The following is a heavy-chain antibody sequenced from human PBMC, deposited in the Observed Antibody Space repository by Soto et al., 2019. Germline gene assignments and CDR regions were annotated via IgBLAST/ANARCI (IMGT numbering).Heavy chain of an antibody. D-gene: IGHD2-15*01. V-gene: IGHV1-3*01. Sequence: VPVKVSCKASGYTFTSYGIIWVRQAPGQRLEWMGWINDSNGNTKYSQKFQGRGTITRDTSASTAYMELSSLISEDTAVYYCARDLGGWPDYWGQGTLVTVSS. CDR2: INDSNGNT. CDR3: ARDLGGWPDY. CDR1: GYTFTSYG. J-gene: IGHJ4*02.